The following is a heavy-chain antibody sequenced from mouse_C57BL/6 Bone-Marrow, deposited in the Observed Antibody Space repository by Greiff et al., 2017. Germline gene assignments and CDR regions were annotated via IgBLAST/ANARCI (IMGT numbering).Heavy chain of an antibody. Sequence: VQLQQSGPGLVQPSQCLSITCTASGFSLTSYGVHWVRQSPGKGLEWLGVIWRGGSTDYNAAFMSRLSINKDNSKSQVFFKMNSLQADDTAIYDCANTEHYAMDYWGQGTSVTVSS. CDR3: ANTEHYAMDY. CDR1: GFSLTSYG. V-gene: IGHV2-5*01. J-gene: IGHJ4*01. CDR2: IWRGGST.